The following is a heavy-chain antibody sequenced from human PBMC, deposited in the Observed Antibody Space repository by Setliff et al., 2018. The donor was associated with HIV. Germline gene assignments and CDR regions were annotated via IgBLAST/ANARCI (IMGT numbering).Heavy chain of an antibody. CDR1: GYTLTTHA. Sequence: ASVKVSCKASGYTLTTHAMHWVRQAPGQSLEWMGWINAGNGNTKYSQKFQGRVTITRDTSARTAYMDLTSLRSDDTAVYYCARRGYSRLLNYYYYYMDVWGKGTTVTVSS. CDR3: ARRGYSRLLNYYYYYMDV. V-gene: IGHV1-3*01. J-gene: IGHJ6*03. CDR2: INAGNGNT. D-gene: IGHD5-12*01.